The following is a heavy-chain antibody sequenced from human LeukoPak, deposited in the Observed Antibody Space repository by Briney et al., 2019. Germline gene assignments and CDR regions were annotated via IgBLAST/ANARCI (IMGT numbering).Heavy chain of an antibody. J-gene: IGHJ4*02. V-gene: IGHV3-30*03. CDR2: ISYDGSNK. CDR1: GFTFSSYG. D-gene: IGHD7-27*01. Sequence: PGGSLRLSCAASGFTFSSYGMHWVRQAPGKGLEWVAVISYDGSNKYYADSVKGRFTISRDNSKNTLYLQMNSLRAEDTAVYYCVGLGYYFDYWGQGTLVTVSS. CDR3: VGLGYYFDY.